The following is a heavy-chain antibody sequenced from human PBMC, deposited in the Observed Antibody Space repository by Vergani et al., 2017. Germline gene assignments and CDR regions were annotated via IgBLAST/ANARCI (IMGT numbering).Heavy chain of an antibody. V-gene: IGHV3-48*04. CDR2: ISSSSCTI. J-gene: IGHJ4*02. D-gene: IGHD3-16*02. CDR1: GFTFSSYS. Sequence: EVQLVESGGGLVQPGGSLRLSCAASGFTFSSYSMNWVRQAPGKGLEWVSYISSSSCTIYYADSVKGRFTISRDNAKNSLYLQMNSLRAEDTAVYYCARAPHTYYDYIWGSYRFFYFDYWGQGTLVTVSS. CDR3: ARAPHTYYDYIWGSYRFFYFDY.